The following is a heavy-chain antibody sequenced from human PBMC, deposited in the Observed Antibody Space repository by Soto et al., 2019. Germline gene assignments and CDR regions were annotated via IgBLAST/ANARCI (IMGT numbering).Heavy chain of an antibody. V-gene: IGHV3-23*01. CDR2: INDIGRRT. J-gene: IGHJ4*02. CDR3: AKGDSIYDFMLNIDY. Sequence: GGSLSLSCAVSGFTFSHYAMSWVRQAPGKGLEWVSTINDIGRRTYYAASVKGRFTISRDNLKNTLYLQMRSLRAEDTAVYYCAKGDSIYDFMLNIDYWGQGTLVTVSS. D-gene: IGHD3-3*01. CDR1: GFTFSHYA.